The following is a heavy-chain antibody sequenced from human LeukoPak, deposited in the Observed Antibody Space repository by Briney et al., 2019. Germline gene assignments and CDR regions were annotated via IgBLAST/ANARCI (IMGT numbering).Heavy chain of an antibody. D-gene: IGHD3-3*01. J-gene: IGHJ5*02. CDR2: IYTSGST. Sequence: SETLSLTCTVSGGSISSYYWSWIRQPAGKGLGWIGRIYTSGSTNYNPSLKSRVTMSVDTSKNQFSLKLSSVTAADTAVYYCARDDHYDFWSGYDTFNWFDPWGQGTLVTVSS. CDR3: ARDDHYDFWSGYDTFNWFDP. V-gene: IGHV4-4*07. CDR1: GGSISSYY.